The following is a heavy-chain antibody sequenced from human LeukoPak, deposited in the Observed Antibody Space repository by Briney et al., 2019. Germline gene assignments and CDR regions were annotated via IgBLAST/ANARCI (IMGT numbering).Heavy chain of an antibody. CDR2: INPNSGGT. Sequence: APVKVSCKASGYTFTGYYMHWVRQAPGQGLEWMGWINPNSGGTNYAQKFQGRVTMTRDTSISTAYMELSRLRSDDTAVYYCARAPVTMVRGVTSNWFDPWGQGTLVTVSS. CDR3: ARAPVTMVRGVTSNWFDP. V-gene: IGHV1-2*02. CDR1: GYTFTGYY. D-gene: IGHD3-10*01. J-gene: IGHJ5*02.